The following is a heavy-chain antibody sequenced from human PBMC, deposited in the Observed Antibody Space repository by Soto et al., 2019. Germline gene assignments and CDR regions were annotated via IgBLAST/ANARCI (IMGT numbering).Heavy chain of an antibody. CDR2: ISGSGGST. V-gene: IGHV3-23*01. CDR3: AKAHTNYDFWSGYYEGYFDY. D-gene: IGHD3-3*01. CDR1: GFTFSSYA. J-gene: IGHJ4*02. Sequence: EVQLLESGGGLVQPGGSLRLSCAASGFTFSSYAMSWVRQAPGKGLEWVSAISGSGGSTYYADSVKGRFTISRDNSKNTLYLQMNSLRAEDTAVYYCAKAHTNYDFWSGYYEGYFDYWGQGTLVTVSS.